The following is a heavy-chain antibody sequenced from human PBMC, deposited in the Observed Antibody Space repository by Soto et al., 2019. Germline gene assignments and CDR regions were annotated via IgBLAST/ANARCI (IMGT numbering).Heavy chain of an antibody. CDR2: IYSSENT. CDR1: GGSVSSNSYS. D-gene: IGHD2-2*03. Sequence: SETLSLTCTVSGGSVSSNSYSWGWIRQSPGKGLEWIGTIYSSENTYYNPSLLSRVTISVDTSKNEFSLRLSSVTAADTADYYCARLNGYCVSTNCHGYYGMDVWGQGTTVTVSS. CDR3: ARLNGYCVSTNCHGYYGMDV. J-gene: IGHJ6*02. V-gene: IGHV4-39*01.